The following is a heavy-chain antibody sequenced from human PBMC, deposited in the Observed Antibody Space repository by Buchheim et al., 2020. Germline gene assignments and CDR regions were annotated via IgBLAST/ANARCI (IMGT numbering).Heavy chain of an antibody. CDR3: ASLGYCSSTSCYRRFDP. Sequence: QVQLVQSGAEVKKPGASVKISCKASGYTFSNYDINWVRQATGQGLEWMGWMNPNSGNTGYAQKFQGRVTMTRNTSISTAYMELSSLRSEDTAVYYCASLGYCSSTSCYRRFDPWGQGTL. CDR1: GYTFSNYD. V-gene: IGHV1-8*01. J-gene: IGHJ5*02. CDR2: MNPNSGNT. D-gene: IGHD2-2*02.